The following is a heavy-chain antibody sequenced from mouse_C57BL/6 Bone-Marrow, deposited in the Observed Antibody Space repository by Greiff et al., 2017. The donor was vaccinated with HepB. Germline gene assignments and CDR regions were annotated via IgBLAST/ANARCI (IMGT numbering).Heavy chain of an antibody. Sequence: QVQLKQPGTELVKPGASVKLSCKASGYTFTSYWMHWVKQRPGQGLEWIGNINPSNGGTNYNEKFKSKATLTVDKSSSTAYMQLSSLTSEDSAVYYCAREEIYYDYDDAWFAYWGQGTLVTVSA. D-gene: IGHD2-4*01. CDR2: INPSNGGT. J-gene: IGHJ3*01. CDR3: AREEIYYDYDDAWFAY. CDR1: GYTFTSYW. V-gene: IGHV1-53*01.